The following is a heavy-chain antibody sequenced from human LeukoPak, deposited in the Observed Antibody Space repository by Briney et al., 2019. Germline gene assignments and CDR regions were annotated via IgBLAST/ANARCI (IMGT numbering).Heavy chain of an antibody. V-gene: IGHV5-51*01. J-gene: IGHJ3*02. D-gene: IGHD1-26*01. CDR3: ARRPWELLGAFDI. Sequence: GESLKISCKGSGYSFPNYWIGWVRQMPGKGLEWIGIVYPATSDTTYSPSFQSQVTISADKSSSTAYLQWSSLKASDTAMYYCARRPWELLGAFDIWGQGTMVTVSS. CDR1: GYSFPNYW. CDR2: VYPATSDT.